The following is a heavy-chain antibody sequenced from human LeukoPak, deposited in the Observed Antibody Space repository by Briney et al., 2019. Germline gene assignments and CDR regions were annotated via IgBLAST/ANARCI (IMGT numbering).Heavy chain of an antibody. Sequence: GASVKVSCKASGYTFTSYGISWVRQAPGQGLEWMGWISAYNGNTNYAQKLQGRVTMTTDTSTSTAYMELRSLRSDDTAVYYCARHRAYQLLSHQLDYWGQGTLVTVSS. CDR1: GYTFTSYG. CDR2: ISAYNGNT. CDR3: ARHRAYQLLSHQLDY. D-gene: IGHD2-2*01. J-gene: IGHJ4*02. V-gene: IGHV1-18*01.